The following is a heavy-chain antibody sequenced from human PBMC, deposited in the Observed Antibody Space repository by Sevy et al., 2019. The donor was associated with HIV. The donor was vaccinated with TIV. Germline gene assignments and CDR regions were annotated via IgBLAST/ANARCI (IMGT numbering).Heavy chain of an antibody. CDR3: AKDRDWLGEHYFDS. J-gene: IGHJ4*02. CDR2: ISDSATGT. V-gene: IGHV3-23*01. CDR1: YFTFSAYA. Sequence: GGSLRLSCAASYFTFSAYAMSWVRQAPGKGLEWVSTISDSATGTSFADSVKGRFTISRDNSKNTLYLQMNSLRPEDTAVYYCAKDRDWLGEHYFDSWGQGTLVTVSS. D-gene: IGHD3-16*01.